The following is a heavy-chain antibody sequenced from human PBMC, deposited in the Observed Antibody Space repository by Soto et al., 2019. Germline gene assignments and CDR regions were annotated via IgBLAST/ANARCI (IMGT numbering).Heavy chain of an antibody. J-gene: IGHJ5*02. CDR1: GCSISSGGYY. CDR3: ARGLIAAAGDHLYSSGWYGWFDP. D-gene: IGHD6-19*01. V-gene: IGHV4-31*03. CDR2: IYYSGST. Sequence: PSETLSLTCTVSGCSISSGGYYWSWIRQHPGKGLEWIGYIYYSGSTYYNPSLKSRVTISVDTSKNQFSLKLSSVTAADTAVYYCARGLIAAAGDHLYSSGWYGWFDPWGQGTLVTVSS.